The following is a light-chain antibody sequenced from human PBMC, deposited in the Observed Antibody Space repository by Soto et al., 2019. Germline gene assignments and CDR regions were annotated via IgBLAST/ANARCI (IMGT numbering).Light chain of an antibody. CDR3: QQYNDWPPRIT. CDR2: GAS. J-gene: IGKJ5*01. V-gene: IGKV3-15*01. CDR1: QSVSSN. Sequence: EIVMTQSPVTLSVSPVERATLSCRASQSVSSNLAWYQQKPGQAPRLLIYGASTRATGIPARFSGSGSGTEFTLTISSLQSEDFAVYYCQQYNDWPPRITFGQGTRLEIK.